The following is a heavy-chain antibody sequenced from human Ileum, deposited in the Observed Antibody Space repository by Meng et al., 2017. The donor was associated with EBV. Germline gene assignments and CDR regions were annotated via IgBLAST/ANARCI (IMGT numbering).Heavy chain of an antibody. CDR3: ARDGYSSGSD. J-gene: IGHJ4*02. D-gene: IGHD6-19*01. Sequence: QVQLQEPGPGLVKPSETLSLTCSVPGGSGSSGGNYWSWIRQPPGKGLEWIGYIYNSGSTNYNPSLKSRVTISVDTSKNQFPLKLSSVTAADTAVYYCARDGYSSGSDWGQGTLVTVSS. CDR2: IYNSGST. CDR1: GGSGSSGGNY. V-gene: IGHV4-61*08.